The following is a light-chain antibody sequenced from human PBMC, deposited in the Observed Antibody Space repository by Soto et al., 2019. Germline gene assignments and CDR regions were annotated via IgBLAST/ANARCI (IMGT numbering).Light chain of an antibody. J-gene: IGLJ2*01. CDR1: SSDVGGYNY. CDR2: EVT. Sequence: QSALTQPRSVSGSPGQSVTISCTGTSSDVGGYNYVSWYQQTPGNAPKIIIFEVTNRPSGVSNRFSGSKSGNTASLTISGLQAEDEADYYCSSFASTYTLLFGGGTKVTVL. CDR3: SSFASTYTLL. V-gene: IGLV2-11*01.